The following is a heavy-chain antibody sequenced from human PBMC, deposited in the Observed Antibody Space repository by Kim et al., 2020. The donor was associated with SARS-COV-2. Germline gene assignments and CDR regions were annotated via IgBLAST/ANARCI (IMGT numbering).Heavy chain of an antibody. J-gene: IGHJ6*02. CDR1: GYTFTSYY. D-gene: IGHD4-17*01. CDR3: ASLYGDAYYYYGMDV. V-gene: IGHV1-46*01. Sequence: ASVKVSCKASGYTFTSYYMHWVRQAPGQGLEWMGIINPSGGSTSYAQKFQGRVTMTRDTSTSTVYMELSSLRSEDTAVYYCASLYGDAYYYYGMDVWGQGTTVTVSS. CDR2: INPSGGST.